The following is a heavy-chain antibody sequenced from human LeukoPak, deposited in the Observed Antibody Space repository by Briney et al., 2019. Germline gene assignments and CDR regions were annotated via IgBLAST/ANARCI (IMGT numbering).Heavy chain of an antibody. D-gene: IGHD6-19*01. J-gene: IGHJ4*02. Sequence: GGSLRLSCAASGFTFSSYAMSWVRQAPGKGLEWVSGISSIGGSTFYADSVKGRFTISRDNSKKTSFLQMISLRAEDTAVYHCAKEAGNGWSYFDYWGQGTLVTVSS. V-gene: IGHV3-23*01. CDR1: GFTFSSYA. CDR3: AKEAGNGWSYFDY. CDR2: ISSIGGST.